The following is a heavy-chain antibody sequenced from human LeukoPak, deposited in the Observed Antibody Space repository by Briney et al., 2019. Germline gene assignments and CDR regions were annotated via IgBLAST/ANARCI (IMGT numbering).Heavy chain of an antibody. CDR1: GGSISSGSYY. J-gene: IGHJ3*02. Sequence: SSETLSLTCTVSGGSISSGSYYWSWIRQPAGKGLEWIGRIYTSGSTNYNPSLKSRVTISVDTSKNQFSLKLSSVTAADTAVYYCARDLFAFDIWGQGTMVTVSS. CDR3: ARDLFAFDI. V-gene: IGHV4-61*02. CDR2: IYTSGST.